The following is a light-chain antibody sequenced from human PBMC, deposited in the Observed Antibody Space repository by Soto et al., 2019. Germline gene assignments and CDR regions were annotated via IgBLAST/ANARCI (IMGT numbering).Light chain of an antibody. CDR1: QSVSRSY. CDR3: QQYGSSSWT. CDR2: GAS. Sequence: EIVVTQSPGPLALFPGERATLSCRARQSVSRSYFARYQQRFGQAPRLLIYGASSRATGIPDRFSGSGSGTDFTLTISRLEPEDFAVYYCQQYGSSSWTFGQGTKVEIK. V-gene: IGKV3-20*01. J-gene: IGKJ1*01.